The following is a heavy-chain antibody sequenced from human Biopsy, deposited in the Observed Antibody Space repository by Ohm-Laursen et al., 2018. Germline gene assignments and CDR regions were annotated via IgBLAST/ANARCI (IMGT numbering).Heavy chain of an antibody. CDR2: IIPTFDTP. D-gene: IGHD3-10*01. J-gene: IGHJ5*02. CDR1: GGTFSSYV. V-gene: IGHV1-69*06. CDR3: AGGAAKGNPYDH. Sequence: SVKVSCKASGGTFSSYVISWVRQAPGQGLEWMGRIIPTFDTPTYAPDFQGRVTFTADKSTGTAHLDLSRLRSEDTAIYYCAGGAAKGNPYDHWGKGTLVTVSS.